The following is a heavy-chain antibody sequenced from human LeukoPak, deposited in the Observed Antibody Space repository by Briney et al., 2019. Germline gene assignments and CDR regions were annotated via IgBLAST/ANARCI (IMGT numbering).Heavy chain of an antibody. V-gene: IGHV3-74*01. J-gene: IGHJ4*02. CDR2: INSDGSTT. CDR3: ARASFYGAFDY. D-gene: IGHD4-17*01. CDR1: GFTFSRYW. Sequence: GGSLRLSCAASGFTFSRYWMHWVRQAPGKGLVWVSRINSDGSTTSYADSVKGRFTISRDNAKNSLYLQMNSLRAEDTAVYYCARASFYGAFDYWGQGTLVTVSS.